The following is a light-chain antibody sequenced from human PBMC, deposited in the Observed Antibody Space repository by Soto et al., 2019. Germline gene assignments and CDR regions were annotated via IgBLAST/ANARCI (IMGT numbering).Light chain of an antibody. CDR3: CSYAGNPYV. J-gene: IGLJ1*01. V-gene: IGLV2-23*02. CDR1: SSDVGSYYL. Sequence: QSALTQPVSVSESPGQPITISCTGTSSDVGSYYLVSWYQQHPGKAPKLMIYEVTKRPSGVSNRFSGSKSGNTASLTISGLQAEDEADYYCCSYAGNPYVFGTGTKVTV. CDR2: EVT.